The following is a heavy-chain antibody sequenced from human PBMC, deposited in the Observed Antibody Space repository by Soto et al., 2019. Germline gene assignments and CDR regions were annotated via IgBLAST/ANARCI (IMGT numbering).Heavy chain of an antibody. V-gene: IGHV3-23*01. D-gene: IGHD3-16*01. Sequence: EVQLLESGGGLVQPGGSLRLSCAASGFSFSTFEMSWVSQAPGRGLEWVSFISDDGSRTYYADAVKGRFTISRDNSKHTLYLQMNSLTAEDTAVYACVKGGWLDFWGQGTLVTVSS. CDR2: ISDDGSRT. CDR1: GFSFSTFE. J-gene: IGHJ5*01. CDR3: VKGGWLDF.